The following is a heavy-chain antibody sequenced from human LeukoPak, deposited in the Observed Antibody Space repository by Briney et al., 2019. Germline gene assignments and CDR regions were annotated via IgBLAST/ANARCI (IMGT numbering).Heavy chain of an antibody. J-gene: IGHJ4*02. D-gene: IGHD1-26*01. CDR1: GYTFTTYY. V-gene: IGHV1-46*03. CDR2: INPSGGLT. Sequence: ASVKVSCKASGYTFTTYYIHWVRQAPGQGLEWMGMINPSGGLTIYEQKFRGRVTMTRDTSTSTVYMELSSLRSEDTAVYYCTRGGWELLHGPLKYFDYWGQGTLVTVSS. CDR3: TRGGWELLHGPLKYFDY.